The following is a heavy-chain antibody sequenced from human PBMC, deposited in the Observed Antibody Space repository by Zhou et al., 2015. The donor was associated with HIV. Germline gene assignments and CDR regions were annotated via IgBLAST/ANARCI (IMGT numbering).Heavy chain of an antibody. D-gene: IGHD2-21*01. CDR2: INWSGKII. CDR1: GFVFEKYA. V-gene: IGHV3-9*01. CDR3: VRDNPYCGGDCPLDY. Sequence: EVQLVQSGGGLAQPGRSLTLSCAASGFVFEKYAMHWVRQVPGKGLEWVSGINWSGKIINYGGSVKGRFIMSRDNGENRVFLQMNNMRVEDTATYYCVRDNPYCGGDCPLDYWGQGHLVTVSS. J-gene: IGHJ4*02.